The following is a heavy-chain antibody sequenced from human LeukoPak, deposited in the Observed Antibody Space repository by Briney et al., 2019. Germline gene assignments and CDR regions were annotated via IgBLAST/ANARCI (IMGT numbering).Heavy chain of an antibody. CDR3: ARDLHYWVAMDV. CDR1: GFTFSSYG. Sequence: PGRSLRLSCAASGFTFSSYGMHWVRQAPGKGLERVAVIWYDGSNKYYADSVKGRFTISRDNSKNTLYLQMNSLRAEDTAVYYCARDLHYWVAMDVWGQGTTVTVS. V-gene: IGHV3-33*01. CDR2: IWYDGSNK. J-gene: IGHJ6*02. D-gene: IGHD2-8*02.